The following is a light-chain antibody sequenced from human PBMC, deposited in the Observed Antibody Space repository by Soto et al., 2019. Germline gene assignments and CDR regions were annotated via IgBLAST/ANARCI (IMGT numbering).Light chain of an antibody. Sequence: QSALTQPASVSGSPGQSITISCTGTSSDVGDYNYVSWYEQHPGKAPRLIIYEVSNRPSGVSNRFSDSKSGNTASLTISGLQADDEADYYCSSFTSSSSLGVFGGGTQLTVL. CDR3: SSFTSSSSLGV. J-gene: IGLJ3*02. CDR2: EVS. CDR1: SSDVGDYNY. V-gene: IGLV2-14*01.